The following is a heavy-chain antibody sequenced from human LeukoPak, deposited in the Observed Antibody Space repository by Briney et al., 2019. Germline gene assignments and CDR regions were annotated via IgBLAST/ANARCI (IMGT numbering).Heavy chain of an antibody. V-gene: IGHV1-18*01. D-gene: IGHD5-12*01. CDR2: ISASNGNT. CDR3: ARALSRGYSGYDYGLGY. J-gene: IGHJ4*02. CDR1: GYTFINYG. Sequence: ASVKVSCKASGYTFINYGVTWVRQAPGQGLEWMGWISASNGNTNYAQKLQGRVTMTTETSTSTAYMELRSLRSDDTAVYYCARALSRGYSGYDYGLGYWGQGTLVTVSS.